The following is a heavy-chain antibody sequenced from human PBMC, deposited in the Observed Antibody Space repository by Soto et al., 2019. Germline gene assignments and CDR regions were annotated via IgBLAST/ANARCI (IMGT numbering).Heavy chain of an antibody. D-gene: IGHD4-4*01. CDR3: ARGPVYSNYEIYFDY. Sequence: QVQLVQSGAEVKKPGASVQVSCKASGYTFTSYDINWVRQATGQGLEWMGWMNPNSGNTGYAQKFQGRVTMTRNTSISTAYMELSSLRSEDTAVDYCARGPVYSNYEIYFDYWGQGTLVTVSS. CDR2: MNPNSGNT. CDR1: GYTFTSYD. V-gene: IGHV1-8*01. J-gene: IGHJ4*02.